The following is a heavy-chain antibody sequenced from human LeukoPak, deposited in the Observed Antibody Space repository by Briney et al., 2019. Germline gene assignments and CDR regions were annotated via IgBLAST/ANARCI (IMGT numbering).Heavy chain of an antibody. Sequence: GGSLRLSCAASGFTFSSYWMHWVRQAPGKGLVWVSRINSDGSSTSYADSVKGRFTISRDNDKNTLYLQMNSLRAEDTAVYYCARDPSNGYDILTGAEFDYWGQETLVTVSS. J-gene: IGHJ4*02. V-gene: IGHV3-74*01. CDR2: INSDGSST. CDR1: GFTFSSYW. CDR3: ARDPSNGYDILTGAEFDY. D-gene: IGHD3-9*01.